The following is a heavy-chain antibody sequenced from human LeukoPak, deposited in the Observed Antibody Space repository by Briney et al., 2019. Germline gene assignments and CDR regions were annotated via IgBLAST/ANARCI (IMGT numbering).Heavy chain of an antibody. D-gene: IGHD6-13*01. CDR3: SRTADGRGGFDD. J-gene: IGHJ4*02. V-gene: IGHV6-1*01. CDR1: GDSVSSNSAT. Sequence: SQTLSLTCAISGDSVSSNSATWTWIRQSPSRGLEWLGRAYYKSKWYKDYAESVKSRITINPDTSKNQFSLQLTSVTPEDTAVYYCSRTADGRGGFDDWGQGTLVTVSS. CDR2: AYYKSKWYK.